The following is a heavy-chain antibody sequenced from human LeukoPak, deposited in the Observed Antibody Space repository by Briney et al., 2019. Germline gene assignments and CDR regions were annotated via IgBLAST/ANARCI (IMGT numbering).Heavy chain of an antibody. CDR3: AGLVGRYSSGLYYYYFDY. CDR2: MYLSGTT. V-gene: IGHV4-4*02. J-gene: IGHJ4*02. D-gene: IGHD3-22*01. CDR1: GDSINSLDL. Sequence: SETLSLTCTVSGDSINSLDLWSWVRQPPGKGLEWIGEMYLSGTTHSNPSVKSRVSISIDKSKNQFFLNLSSVTAADTAVYYCAGLVGRYSSGLYYYYFDYWGQGTLVTVSS.